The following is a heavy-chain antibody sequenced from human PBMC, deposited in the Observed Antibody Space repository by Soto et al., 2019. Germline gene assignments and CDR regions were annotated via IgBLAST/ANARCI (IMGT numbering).Heavy chain of an antibody. Sequence: SEPLSLTCTASGASITSGDEYRRWLRQHQGKSLEWIGYIYYSGHTYYNPSLKSRLTISVDTSKNHFYLRMSSVTAADTAENYCASTFFSDPAPPHFD. CDR2: IYYSGHT. V-gene: IGHV4-30-4*01. CDR3: ASTFFSDPAPPHFD. J-gene: IGHJ4*01. D-gene: IGHD1-26*01. CDR1: GASITSGDEY.